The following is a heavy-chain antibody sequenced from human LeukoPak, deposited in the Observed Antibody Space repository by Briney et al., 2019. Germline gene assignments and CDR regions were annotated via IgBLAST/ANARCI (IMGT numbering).Heavy chain of an antibody. CDR2: ISSGDNIM. CDR3: ARGVTLDY. V-gene: IGHV3-48*03. D-gene: IGHD2-21*02. Sequence: GGSLRLSCAASGFTFSTYEMNWVRQAPGKGLEWVSYISSGDNIMFYAGSVKGRFIISRDNAKNSLYLQMNSLRAEDTAVYYCARGVTLDYWGQGTLVTVSS. CDR1: GFTFSTYE. J-gene: IGHJ4*02.